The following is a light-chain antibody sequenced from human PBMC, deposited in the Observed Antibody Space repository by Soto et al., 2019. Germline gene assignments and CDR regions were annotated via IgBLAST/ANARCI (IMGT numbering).Light chain of an antibody. CDR1: SSNIGAGYD. J-gene: IGLJ1*01. V-gene: IGLV1-40*01. CDR2: INK. Sequence: QSVLTQPPSVSVAPGQRVTISCTGSSSNIGAGYDVHWYQQLPGTAPKLLIYINKNRPSGVPDRFSGSKSGTSASLAITGLQAEDEADYYCQSYDSSPSGYVFGTGTKVTVL. CDR3: QSYDSSPSGYV.